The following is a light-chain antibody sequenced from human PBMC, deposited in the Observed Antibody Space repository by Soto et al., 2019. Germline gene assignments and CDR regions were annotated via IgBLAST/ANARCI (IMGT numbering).Light chain of an antibody. Sequence: EIVMTQSPATLSVSPGGRATLSCRASQSISDTLAWYQQKPGQAPRLLIHGASTRAPGFPARFGGSGSGTDFTLTISSLQSEDFAVYYCQQYDNWPWTFGQGTKVDI. J-gene: IGKJ1*01. CDR2: GAS. CDR3: QQYDNWPWT. CDR1: QSISDT. V-gene: IGKV3-15*01.